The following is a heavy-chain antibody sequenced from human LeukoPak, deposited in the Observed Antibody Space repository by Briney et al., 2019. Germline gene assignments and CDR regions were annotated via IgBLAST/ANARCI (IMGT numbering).Heavy chain of an antibody. CDR2: IYHSWTT. V-gene: IGHV4-38-2*01. CDR1: GYSISSDYY. Sequence: SETLSLTCAVSGYSISSDYYWGWIRQPPGQGLEWIGTIYHSWTTYYNPSLKSRVTISLDTSKNQFSLILSSATAPDTAVYYCARQRSIGTGNYYTGYWGQGTLVTVSS. D-gene: IGHD3-10*01. CDR3: ARQRSIGTGNYYTGY. J-gene: IGHJ4*02.